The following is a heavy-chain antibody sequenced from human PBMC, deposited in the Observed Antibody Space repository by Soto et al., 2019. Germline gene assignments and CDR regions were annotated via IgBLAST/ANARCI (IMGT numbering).Heavy chain of an antibody. D-gene: IGHD5-18*01. J-gene: IGHJ5*02. V-gene: IGHV1-18*01. CDR3: ARDRDTAVVNGPWVDP. CDR1: GYTFISYG. CDR2: ISAYSGDT. Sequence: ASVKVSCKASGYTFISYGISWVRQAPGQGLEWMGWISAYSGDTNYAQKFQGRVTMTTDTSTSTAYMELRSLRSDDTAVYYCARDRDTAVVNGPWVDPWGQGTLVTVSS.